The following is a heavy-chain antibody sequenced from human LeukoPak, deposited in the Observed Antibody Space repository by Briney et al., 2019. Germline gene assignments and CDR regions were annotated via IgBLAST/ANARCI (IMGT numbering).Heavy chain of an antibody. D-gene: IGHD6-6*01. CDR1: RGTFSSYA. CDR2: IIPIFGTA. J-gene: IGHJ3*02. Sequence: SVKVSCKASRGTFSSYAISWVRQAPGQGLEWMGRIIPIFGTAKYAQKFQGRVTITTDESTSTAYMELSSLRSEDTAVYHCARARIAARRAFDIWGQGTMVTVSS. V-gene: IGHV1-69*05. CDR3: ARARIAARRAFDI.